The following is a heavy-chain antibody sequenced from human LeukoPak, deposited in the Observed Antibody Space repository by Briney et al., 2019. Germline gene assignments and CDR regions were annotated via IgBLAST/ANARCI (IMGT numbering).Heavy chain of an antibody. CDR2: IRYDGSNK. CDR3: AKDRGSGSLGPYYFDY. Sequence: GGSLRLXCAASGFTFSSYGMHWVRQAPGKVLEWVAFIRYDGSNKYYADSVKGRFTISRDNSKNTLYLQMNSLRAEDTAVYYCAKDRGSGSLGPYYFDYWGQGTLVTVSS. CDR1: GFTFSSYG. V-gene: IGHV3-30*02. J-gene: IGHJ4*02. D-gene: IGHD3-10*01.